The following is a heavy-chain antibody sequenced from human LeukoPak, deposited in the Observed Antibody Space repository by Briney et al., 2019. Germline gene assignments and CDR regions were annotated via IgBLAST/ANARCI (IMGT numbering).Heavy chain of an antibody. CDR3: ARQRADYYYYYVDV. V-gene: IGHV4-39*01. CDR1: GGSINTANYY. J-gene: IGHJ6*03. Sequence: PSETPSLTCTVSGGSINTANYYWGWLRQPPGTGLEWIGSIYYSETTYDNPSLKSRVTISIETSKNQFSLRLSSVTASDTAVYYCARQRADYYYYYVDVCGEGTTVAVS. CDR2: IYYSETT.